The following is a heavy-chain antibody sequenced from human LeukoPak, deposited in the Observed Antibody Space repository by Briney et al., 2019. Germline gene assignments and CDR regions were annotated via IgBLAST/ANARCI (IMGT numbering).Heavy chain of an antibody. CDR2: INPNSGGT. CDR3: ARDRYVEATVTLEPSGMDV. CDR1: GYAFTSYH. Sequence: ASVKVSCKASGYAFTSYHIHWMRQAPGQGLEWMGWINPNSGGTNYAQKFQGWVTMTRDTSISTAYMELSRLRSDDTAVYYCARDRYVEATVTLEPSGMDVWGQGTTVTVSS. D-gene: IGHD4-17*01. J-gene: IGHJ6*02. V-gene: IGHV1-2*04.